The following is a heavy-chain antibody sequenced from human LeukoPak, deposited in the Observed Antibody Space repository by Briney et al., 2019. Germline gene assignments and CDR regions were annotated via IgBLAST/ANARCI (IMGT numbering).Heavy chain of an antibody. CDR1: GGSFSGYY. D-gene: IGHD6-6*01. CDR2: INHSGST. J-gene: IGHJ6*03. CDR3: ARGIAARHYYYYMDV. Sequence: MPSETLSPTCAVYGGSFSGYYWSWIRQPPGKGLEWIGEINHSGSTNYNPSLKSRVTISVDTSKNQFSLKLSSVTAADTAAYYCARGIAARHYYYYMDVWGKGTTVTVSS. V-gene: IGHV4-34*01.